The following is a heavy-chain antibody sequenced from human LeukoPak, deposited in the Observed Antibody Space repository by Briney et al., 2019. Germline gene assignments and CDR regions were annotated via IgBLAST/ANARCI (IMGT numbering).Heavy chain of an antibody. D-gene: IGHD3-3*01. V-gene: IGHV4-61*02. J-gene: IGHJ6*02. CDR3: ARDRPYYDFWSGPRIYYYYYGMDV. CDR1: GGSISSSSYY. Sequence: SETLSLTCTVSGGSISSSSYYWSWIRQPAGKGLEWIGRIYTSGSTNYNPSLKSRVTMSVDTSKNQFSLKLSSVTAADTAVYYCARDRPYYDFWSGPRIYYYYYGMDVWGQGTTVTVSS. CDR2: IYTSGST.